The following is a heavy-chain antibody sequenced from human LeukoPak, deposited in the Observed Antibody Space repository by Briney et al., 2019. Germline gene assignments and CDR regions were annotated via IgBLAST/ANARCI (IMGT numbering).Heavy chain of an antibody. CDR1: GGSISSYY. V-gene: IGHV4-59*01. CDR3: ARSTLGYCSSTSCPGPYYFDY. Sequence: PSETLSLTCTVSGGSISSYYWSWIRQPPGKGLEWIGYIYYSGSTNYNPSLKSRVTISVDTSKNQFSLKLSSVTAADTAVYYCARSTLGYCSSTSCPGPYYFDYWGQGTLVTVSS. D-gene: IGHD2-2*01. J-gene: IGHJ4*02. CDR2: IYYSGST.